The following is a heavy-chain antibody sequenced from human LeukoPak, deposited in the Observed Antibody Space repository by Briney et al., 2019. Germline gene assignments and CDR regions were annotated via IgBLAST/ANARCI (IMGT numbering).Heavy chain of an antibody. J-gene: IGHJ5*02. CDR2: IYYSGST. CDR3: ARGDIVVVPAAIGAGWFDP. CDR1: GGSISSCY. V-gene: IGHV4-59*01. Sequence: SETLSLTCTVSGGSISSCYWSWIRQPPGKGLEWIGYIYYSGSTNYNPSLKSRVTISVDTSKNQFSLKLSSVTAADTAVYYCARGDIVVVPAAIGAGWFDPWGQGTLVTVSS. D-gene: IGHD2-2*02.